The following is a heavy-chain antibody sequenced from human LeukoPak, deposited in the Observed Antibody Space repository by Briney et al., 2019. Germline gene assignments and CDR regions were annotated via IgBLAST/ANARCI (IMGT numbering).Heavy chain of an antibody. V-gene: IGHV4-61*09. CDR2: IYTSGST. Sequence: SQTLSLTCTVSGGSINSGSYSWSWIRQPAGKGLEWIGHIYTSGSTNYNPSLKSRVTISVDTSKNQFSLKLSSVTAADTAVYYCARTTYYYDSSGYYTGSHYFDYWGQGTLVTVSS. D-gene: IGHD3-22*01. CDR3: ARTTYYYDSSGYYTGSHYFDY. J-gene: IGHJ4*02. CDR1: GGSINSGSYS.